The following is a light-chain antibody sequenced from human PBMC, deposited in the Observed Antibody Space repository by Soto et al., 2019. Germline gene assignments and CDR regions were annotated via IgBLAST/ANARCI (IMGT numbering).Light chain of an antibody. CDR1: SSNIGTNA. J-gene: IGLJ2*01. CDR3: AAWDGSLNGVV. V-gene: IGLV1-44*01. Sequence: QAVLTQPPSASGTPGQRVTISCSGSSSNIGTNAVNWYQQLPGTAPKLLIYNNNKRPSGVPERFSGSKSGTSASLAIRGLQSEDEADYYCAAWDGSLNGVVFGEGTKLTVL. CDR2: NNN.